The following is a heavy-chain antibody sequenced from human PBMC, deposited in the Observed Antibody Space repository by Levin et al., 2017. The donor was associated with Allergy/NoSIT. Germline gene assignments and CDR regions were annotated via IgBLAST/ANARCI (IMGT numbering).Heavy chain of an antibody. J-gene: IGHJ6*03. CDR1: GTFNTYA. D-gene: IGHD2/OR15-2a*01. Sequence: KISCQASGTFNTYAISWVRQAPGQGLEWMGVIIPIYGTAQYPQQFEDRVTIPADKSTTTAYMALSSLRPDETAVYYCAKVPGPFYFYFMDVWGNGTAVTVSS. V-gene: IGHV1-69*06. CDR2: IIPIYGTA. CDR3: AKVPGPFYFYFMDV.